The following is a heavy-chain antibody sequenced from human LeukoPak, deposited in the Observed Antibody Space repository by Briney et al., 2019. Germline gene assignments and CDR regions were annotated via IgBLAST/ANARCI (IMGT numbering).Heavy chain of an antibody. CDR3: ARDKLGWYFDL. CDR2: IYYTGST. D-gene: IGHD7-27*01. CDR1: GGSISSYY. V-gene: IGHV4-59*01. Sequence: PSETLSLTCTVSGGSISSYYWTWIRQPPGKGLEWIGYIYYTGSTDCNPSLKSRVTISLDTSKNQFSLKLSSMTAADTAVYYCARDKLGWYFDLWGRGTLATVSS. J-gene: IGHJ2*01.